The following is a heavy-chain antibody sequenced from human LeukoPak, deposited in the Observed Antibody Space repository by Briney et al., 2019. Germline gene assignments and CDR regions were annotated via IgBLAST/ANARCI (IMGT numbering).Heavy chain of an antibody. CDR3: ARDVWYQLLWDYFDY. J-gene: IGHJ4*02. CDR1: GFTFSSYW. CDR2: IKQGGSEK. Sequence: PGGSLRLSCAASGFTFSSYWMSWVRQAPGKGLEWVANIKQGGSEKYYVDSVKGRFTISRDNAKNSLYLQMNSLRAEDTAVYCCARDVWYQLLWDYFDYWGQGTLVTVSS. D-gene: IGHD2-2*01. V-gene: IGHV3-7*01.